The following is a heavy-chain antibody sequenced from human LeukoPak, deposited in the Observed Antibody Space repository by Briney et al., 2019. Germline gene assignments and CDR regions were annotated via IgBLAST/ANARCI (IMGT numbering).Heavy chain of an antibody. CDR2: IRYDGSNK. V-gene: IGHV3-30*02. D-gene: IGHD2-21*01. J-gene: IGHJ3*02. CDR1: GFTFSSYG. Sequence: GSLGLSCAASGFTFSSYGMHWVRQAPGKGLEWVAFIRYDGSNKYYADSVKGRFTISRDNSKNTLYLQMNSLRAEDTAVYYCAKDPCGGDCYWDAFDIWGQGTMVTVSS. CDR3: AKDPCGGDCYWDAFDI.